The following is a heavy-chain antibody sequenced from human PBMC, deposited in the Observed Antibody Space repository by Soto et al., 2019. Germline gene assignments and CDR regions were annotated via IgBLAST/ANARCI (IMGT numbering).Heavy chain of an antibody. Sequence: LSETLSLTCTFSGASISSDGYYWSWVRHHPGKGLEWIGFISYTGSISYNPSLKSRITLSVDTSKSQFSLKLRSVTAADTAVYHCARDTLYSSHPHFDYFGQRSRFTVYS. CDR3: ARDTLYSSHPHFDY. CDR2: ISYTGSI. D-gene: IGHD6-13*01. CDR1: GASISSDGYY. J-gene: IGHJ4*02. V-gene: IGHV4-31*03.